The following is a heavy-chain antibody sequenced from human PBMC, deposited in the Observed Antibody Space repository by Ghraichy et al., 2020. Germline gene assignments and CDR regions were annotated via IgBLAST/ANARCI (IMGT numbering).Heavy chain of an antibody. CDR3: ARVRMYSSGGQRYYGMDV. V-gene: IGHV4-59*01. D-gene: IGHD6-19*01. CDR2: IYYSGST. J-gene: IGHJ6*02. Sequence: SETLSLTCTVSGGSISPYYWSWIRQPPGKGLEWVGYIYYSGSTNYNPSLKSRVTISLDTSKNQFSLKMGSVTAADAAVYYCARVRMYSSGGQRYYGMDVWGQGTTVTVSS. CDR1: GGSISPYY.